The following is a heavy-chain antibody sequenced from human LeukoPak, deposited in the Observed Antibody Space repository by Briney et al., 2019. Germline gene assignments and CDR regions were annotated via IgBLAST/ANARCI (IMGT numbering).Heavy chain of an antibody. Sequence: SETLSLTCTVSGDSINSFYWSWIRQPAGKGLEWIGHIYSSGSTNYSPSLKSRVTMSVDTSKNQFSLKLSSVTAADTAVYYCARNIAAAGGGYYYYYYYMDVWGKGTTVTVSS. D-gene: IGHD6-13*01. V-gene: IGHV4-4*07. CDR3: ARNIAAAGGGYYYYYYYMDV. CDR1: GDSINSFY. J-gene: IGHJ6*03. CDR2: IYSSGST.